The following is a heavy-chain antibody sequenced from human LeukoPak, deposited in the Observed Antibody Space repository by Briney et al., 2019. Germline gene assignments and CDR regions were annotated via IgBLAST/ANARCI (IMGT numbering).Heavy chain of an antibody. Sequence: NSSETLSLTCTVSGGSISSSSYDWGWIRQPPGKGLEWIGSIYYSGSTYYTPSLKSRVTISVDTSKNQFSLKLSSVTAADTAVYYCARLKYYYDSSGYRAEYFQHWGQGTLVTVSS. D-gene: IGHD3-22*01. CDR1: GGSISSSSYD. J-gene: IGHJ1*01. V-gene: IGHV4-39*07. CDR3: ARLKYYYDSSGYRAEYFQH. CDR2: IYYSGST.